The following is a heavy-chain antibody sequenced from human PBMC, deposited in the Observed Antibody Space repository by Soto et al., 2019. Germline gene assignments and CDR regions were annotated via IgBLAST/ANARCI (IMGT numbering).Heavy chain of an antibody. D-gene: IGHD6-13*01. CDR2: IIPYYNTL. Sequence: QAQVVQSGAEVRKPGSSVKLSCKASEDTFNSYAIAWVRQAPGQGLEWMGGIIPYYNTLNYAQKFQDRVTIPADDSTNTVYMELSSLRSDDTAVYFCASGASRWYPYFFDSWAQGTLVTVSS. V-gene: IGHV1-69*01. J-gene: IGHJ4*02. CDR1: EDTFNSYA. CDR3: ASGASRWYPYFFDS.